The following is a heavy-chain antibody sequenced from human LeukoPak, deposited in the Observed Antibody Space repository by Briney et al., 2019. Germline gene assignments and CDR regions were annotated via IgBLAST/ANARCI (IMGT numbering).Heavy chain of an antibody. J-gene: IGHJ3*02. D-gene: IGHD2-15*01. CDR3: ARVAPYIVVVVAAARVGAFDI. Sequence: SETLSLTCAVYGGSFSGYYWSWIRQPPGKGLEWIGEINHSGSTNCNPSLKSRVTISVDTSKNQFSLKLSSVTAADTAVYYCARVAPYIVVVVAAARVGAFDIWGQGTMVTVSS. V-gene: IGHV4-34*01. CDR2: INHSGST. CDR1: GGSFSGYY.